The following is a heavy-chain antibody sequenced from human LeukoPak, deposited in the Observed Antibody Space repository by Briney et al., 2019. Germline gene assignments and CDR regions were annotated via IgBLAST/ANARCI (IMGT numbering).Heavy chain of an antibody. Sequence: GGSLRLSCAASGFTFSNYWMNWVRQAPGKGPEWVAIVKKDGSEKYYVDSVKGRFTISRDNAKNSLYLQMNSLRADDTAVYFCAGGAGFLIDYWGQGALVTVSS. CDR3: AGGAGFLIDY. CDR2: VKKDGSEK. D-gene: IGHD2/OR15-2a*01. CDR1: GFTFSNYW. J-gene: IGHJ4*02. V-gene: IGHV3-7*01.